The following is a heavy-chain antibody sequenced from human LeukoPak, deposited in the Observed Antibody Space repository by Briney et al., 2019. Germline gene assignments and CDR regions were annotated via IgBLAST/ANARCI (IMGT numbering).Heavy chain of an antibody. V-gene: IGHV1-46*01. J-gene: IGHJ6*02. CDR1: GYTLTSYY. D-gene: IGHD4-11*01. Sequence: GASVKVSCKASGYTLTSYYMHWVRQAPGQGLEWMGKINPSGGSTSYPQKFQGRVTMTRDTSTSTVYMELSSLRSEDTAVYYCARGGLPTDSFYYYAMDVWGQGTTVTVSS. CDR2: INPSGGST. CDR3: ARGGLPTDSFYYYAMDV.